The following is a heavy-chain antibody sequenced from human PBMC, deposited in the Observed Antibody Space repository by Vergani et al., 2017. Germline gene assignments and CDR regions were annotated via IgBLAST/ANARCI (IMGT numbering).Heavy chain of an antibody. V-gene: IGHV1-3*01. CDR1: GYTFTSYA. Sequence: QVQLVQSGAEVKKPGASVTVSCKASGYTFTSYAMHWVRQAPGQRLEWMGWINAGNGNTKYSQKFQGRVTVTRDTSASTAYMELSSLRSEDTAVYYCARDHLGYCSSTSCYGNNWFDPWGQGTLVTVSS. D-gene: IGHD2-2*01. CDR2: INAGNGNT. J-gene: IGHJ5*02. CDR3: ARDHLGYCSSTSCYGNNWFDP.